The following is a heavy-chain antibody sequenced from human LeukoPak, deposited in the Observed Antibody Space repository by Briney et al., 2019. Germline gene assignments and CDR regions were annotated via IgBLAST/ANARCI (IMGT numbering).Heavy chain of an antibody. CDR3: ARDHNDILTGYLYYGMDV. CDR1: GFTFSSYA. D-gene: IGHD3-9*01. V-gene: IGHV3-30-3*01. J-gene: IGHJ6*02. Sequence: GGSLRLSCAASGFTFSSYAMHWVRQAPGKGLEWVAVISYDGSNKYYADSVKGRFTISRDNSKNTLYLQMNSLRAEDTAVYYCARDHNDILTGYLYYGMDVWGQGTTVTASS. CDR2: ISYDGSNK.